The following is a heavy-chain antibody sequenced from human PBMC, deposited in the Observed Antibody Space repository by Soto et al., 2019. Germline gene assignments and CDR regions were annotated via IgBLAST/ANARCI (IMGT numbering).Heavy chain of an antibody. CDR2: ISYDGDNK. J-gene: IGHJ4*02. CDR1: GFYLVNYA. Sequence: QVQLVESGGGVVQPGTSLRLSCTASGFYLVNYAMHWVRQAPGKGLEWVAVISYDGDNKYYADSVKGRFTVSRDNSKNTLYLQLNSLRVEDTARYYCARVPDKSGSKEGDFDYWGQGTLVAVSS. CDR3: ARVPDKSGSKEGDFDY. D-gene: IGHD3-10*01. V-gene: IGHV3-30-3*01.